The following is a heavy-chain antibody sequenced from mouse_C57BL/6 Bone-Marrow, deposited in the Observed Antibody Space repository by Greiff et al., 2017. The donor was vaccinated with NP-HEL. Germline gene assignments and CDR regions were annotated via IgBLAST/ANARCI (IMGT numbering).Heavy chain of an antibody. Sequence: QVQLQQPGAELVKPGASVKLSCKASGYTFTSYWMPWVQQRPGQGLEWIGEIDPSDSYTNYNQKFKGQATLTVDTSSSTAYMQLSSLTSEDSAVYYCARITTVVATDYCDYWGQGTTLTVSS. D-gene: IGHD1-1*01. CDR1: GYTFTSYW. V-gene: IGHV1-50*01. J-gene: IGHJ2*01. CDR2: IDPSDSYT. CDR3: ARITTVVATDYCDY.